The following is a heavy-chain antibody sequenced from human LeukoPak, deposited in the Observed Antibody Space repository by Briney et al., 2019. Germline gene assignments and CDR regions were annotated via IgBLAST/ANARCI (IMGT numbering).Heavy chain of an antibody. D-gene: IGHD3-10*01. CDR1: GGTFSSYA. CDR2: IIPIFGTA. Sequence: SVKVSCKASGGTFSSYAISWVRQAPGQGLEWMGGIIPIFGTANYAQKFQGRVTIIADKSTSTAYMELSSLRSDDTAVYYCARAGGLLWFENPQGWFDPWGQGTLVTVSS. CDR3: ARAGGLLWFENPQGWFDP. J-gene: IGHJ5*02. V-gene: IGHV1-69*06.